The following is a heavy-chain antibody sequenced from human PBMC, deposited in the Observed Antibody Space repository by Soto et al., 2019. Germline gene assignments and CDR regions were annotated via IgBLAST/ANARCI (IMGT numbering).Heavy chain of an antibody. V-gene: IGHV4-34*01. D-gene: IGHD2-2*02. Sequence: QVQLQQWGAGLLKPSETLSLTCAVYGGSFSGYYWSWIRQPPGKGLEWIGEINHSGSTNYNPSLKSRVTISVDTSKNQFSLTLSSVTAADTAVYYCARGVRVVPAAILGVWFDPWGQGTLVTVSS. CDR3: ARGVRVVPAAILGVWFDP. CDR2: INHSGST. J-gene: IGHJ5*02. CDR1: GGSFSGYY.